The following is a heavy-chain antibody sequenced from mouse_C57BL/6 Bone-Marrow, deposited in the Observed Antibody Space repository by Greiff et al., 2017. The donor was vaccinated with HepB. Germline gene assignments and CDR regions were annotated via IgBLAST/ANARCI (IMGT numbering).Heavy chain of an antibody. CDR2: IYPGDGDT. V-gene: IGHV1-82*01. CDR3: ARCYYSNPYYYAMDY. Sequence: QVQLQQSGPELVKPGASVKISCKASGYAFSSSWMNWVKQRPGKGLEWIGRIYPGDGDTNYNGKFEGKATLTADKSSSTAYMQLSSLTSEDSAVYFCARCYYSNPYYYAMDYWGQGTSVTVSS. D-gene: IGHD2-5*01. CDR1: GYAFSSSW. J-gene: IGHJ4*01.